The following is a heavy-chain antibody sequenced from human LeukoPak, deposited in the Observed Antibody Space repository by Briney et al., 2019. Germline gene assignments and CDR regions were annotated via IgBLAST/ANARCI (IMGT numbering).Heavy chain of an antibody. CDR3: ARDIVGAAAGTFGY. D-gene: IGHD6-13*01. Sequence: SVKVSCNASGGTFSSYAISWVRQAPGQGLEWMGRIIPIFGIANYAQKFQGRVTITADKSTSTAYMELSGLRSEDTAVYYCARDIVGAAAGTFGYWGQGTLVTVSS. CDR1: GGTFSSYA. J-gene: IGHJ4*02. CDR2: IIPIFGIA. V-gene: IGHV1-69*04.